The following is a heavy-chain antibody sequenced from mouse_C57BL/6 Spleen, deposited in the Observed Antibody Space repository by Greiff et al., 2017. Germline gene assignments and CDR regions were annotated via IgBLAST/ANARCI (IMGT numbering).Heavy chain of an antibody. CDR1: GYTFTSYW. V-gene: IGHV1-55*01. CDR3: ARSRGDYAWFAY. J-gene: IGHJ3*01. CDR2: IYPGSGST. D-gene: IGHD2-4*01. Sequence: QVQLQQPGAELVKPGASVKMSCKASGYTFTSYWITWVKQRPGQGLEWIGDIYPGSGSTNYNEKFKSKATLTVDTSSSTAYMQLSSLTSEDSAVYYCARSRGDYAWFAYWGQGTLVTVSA.